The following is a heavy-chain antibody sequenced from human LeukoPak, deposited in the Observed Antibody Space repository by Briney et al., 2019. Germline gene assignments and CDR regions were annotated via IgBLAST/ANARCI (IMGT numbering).Heavy chain of an antibody. CDR3: ARDGAPVGDDFDY. D-gene: IGHD3-16*01. Sequence: GRFTISRDNAKNSLYLQMKSLCAEDTAVYYSARDGAPVGDDFDYWGQGTLVTVSS. J-gene: IGHJ4*02. V-gene: IGHV3-11*06.